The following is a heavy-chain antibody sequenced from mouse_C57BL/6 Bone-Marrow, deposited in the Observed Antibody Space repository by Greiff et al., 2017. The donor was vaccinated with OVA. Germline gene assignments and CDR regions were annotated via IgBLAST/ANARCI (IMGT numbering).Heavy chain of an antibody. V-gene: IGHV14-1*01. CDR2: IDPEDGDT. CDR3: TTCDYGSSYDYFDY. CDR1: GFNIKDYY. D-gene: IGHD1-1*01. J-gene: IGHJ2*01. Sequence: VQLQQSGAELVRPGASVKLSCTASGFNIKDYYMHWVKQRPEQGLEWIGRIDPEDGDTEYAPKFQGKATMTADTSSNTAYLQLSSLTSEDTAVYYCTTCDYGSSYDYFDYWGQGTTLTVSS.